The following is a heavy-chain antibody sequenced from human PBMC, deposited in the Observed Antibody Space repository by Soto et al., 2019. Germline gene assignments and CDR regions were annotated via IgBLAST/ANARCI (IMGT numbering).Heavy chain of an antibody. CDR1: GFTFSTYS. CDR2: ISYDGSNK. V-gene: IGHV3-30-3*01. J-gene: IGHJ4*02. D-gene: IGHD6-13*01. CDR3: ARERAEAGDY. Sequence: QVQLVESGGGVVQPGRSLRLSCVASGFTFSTYSMHWVRQAPGKGLEWVAVISYDGSNKNYADSVKGRFTISRDNSKNTLYLKMNSLRAEDTAVYYCARERAEAGDYWGQGTLVIVSS.